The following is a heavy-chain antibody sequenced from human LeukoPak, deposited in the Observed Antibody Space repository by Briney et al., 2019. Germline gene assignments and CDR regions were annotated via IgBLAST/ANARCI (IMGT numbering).Heavy chain of an antibody. CDR2: IYPRDSDT. Sequence: GESLKISCKGSGYSFTSYWIGWVRQMPGQGLEWMGIIYPRDSDTRYSPSFQGRVTITADKSISTAYLQWSSLKASDTAMYYCARPGYYGDYSSDSWGQGTLVTVSS. V-gene: IGHV5-51*01. D-gene: IGHD4-17*01. CDR1: GYSFTSYW. J-gene: IGHJ4*02. CDR3: ARPGYYGDYSSDS.